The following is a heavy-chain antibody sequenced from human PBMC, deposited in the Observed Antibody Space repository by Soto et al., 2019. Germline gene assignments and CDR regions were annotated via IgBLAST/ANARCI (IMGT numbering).Heavy chain of an antibody. Sequence: SETLSLTCTISGDSSSSYYWSWIRQPPGKGLEWIGYISYSGNTNYNPSLKSRVTISIDTSKNQFSLKVTSVTAADTAIYYCTTHEEGAPWAGGFDSWGQGTLVTVSS. D-gene: IGHD1-26*01. CDR3: TTHEEGAPWAGGFDS. CDR2: ISYSGNT. V-gene: IGHV4-59*01. CDR1: GDSSSSYY. J-gene: IGHJ5*01.